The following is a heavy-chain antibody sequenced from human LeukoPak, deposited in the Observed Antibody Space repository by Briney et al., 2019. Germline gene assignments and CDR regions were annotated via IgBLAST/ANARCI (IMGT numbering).Heavy chain of an antibody. J-gene: IGHJ4*02. V-gene: IGHV3-30-3*01. Sequence: SLRLSCAASGFTFSSYAMHWVRQAPGKGLEWVAVISYDGSNKYYADSVKGRFTISRDNSKNTLYLQMNSLRAEDTAVYYCARDGSDYWGQGTLVTVSS. CDR2: ISYDGSNK. CDR3: ARDGSDY. CDR1: GFTFSSYA.